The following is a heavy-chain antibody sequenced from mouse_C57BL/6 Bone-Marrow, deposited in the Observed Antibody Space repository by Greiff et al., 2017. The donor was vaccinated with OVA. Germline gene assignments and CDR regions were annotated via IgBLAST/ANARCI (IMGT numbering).Heavy chain of an antibody. D-gene: IGHD2-4*01. CDR3: ARDREDDYDEDYYAMDY. CDR2: ISDGGSYT. CDR1: GFTFSSYA. J-gene: IGHJ4*01. V-gene: IGHV5-4*01. Sequence: EVQGVESGGGLVKPGGSLKLSCAASGFTFSSYAMSWVRQTPEKRLEWVATISDGGSYTYYPDNVKGRFTISRDNAKNNLYLQMSHPKSEDTAMYYCARDREDDYDEDYYAMDYWGQGTSVTVSS.